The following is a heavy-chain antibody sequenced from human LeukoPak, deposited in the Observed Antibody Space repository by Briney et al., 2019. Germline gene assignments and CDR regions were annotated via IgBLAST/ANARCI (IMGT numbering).Heavy chain of an antibody. CDR1: GGSISSGSYY. V-gene: IGHV4-61*02. J-gene: IGHJ3*02. CDR3: AGDYDFWSGYPHAYDAFDT. Sequence: PSQTLSLTCTVSGGSISSGSYYWSWIRQPAGKGLEWIGRIYTSGSTNYNPSLKSRVTISVDTSKNQFSLKLSSVTAADPAVYYCAGDYDFWSGYPHAYDAFDTWGQGTMVTVSS. CDR2: IYTSGST. D-gene: IGHD3-3*01.